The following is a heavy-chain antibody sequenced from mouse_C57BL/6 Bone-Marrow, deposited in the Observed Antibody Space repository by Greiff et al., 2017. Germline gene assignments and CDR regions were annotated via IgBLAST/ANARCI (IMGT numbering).Heavy chain of an antibody. CDR3: ARGWRCYFDY. J-gene: IGHJ2*01. CDR1: GFTFSSYA. CDR2: ISDGGSYT. Sequence: EVQRVESGGGLVKPGGSLKLSCAASGFTFSSYAMSWVRQTPEKRLAWVATISDGGSYTYYPDNVKGRFTISRDNAKNNLYLQMSHLKSEDTAMYYCARGWRCYFDYWGQGTTLTVSS. V-gene: IGHV5-4*01.